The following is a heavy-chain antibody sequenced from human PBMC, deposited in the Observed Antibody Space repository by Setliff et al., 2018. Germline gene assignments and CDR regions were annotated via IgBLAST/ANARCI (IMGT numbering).Heavy chain of an antibody. V-gene: IGHV4-31*03. Sequence: PSETLSLTCTVSGGSISSGGYYWSWIRQHPGKGLEWIGYIYYSGSTSYYNPSLKSRVTISVDTSKNQFSLKLTSVTAADTAIYYCARDTSSDWAAWFDPWSQGILVTVSS. J-gene: IGHJ5*02. CDR3: ARDTSSDWAAWFDP. CDR2: IYYSGSTS. D-gene: IGHD3-22*01. CDR1: GGSISSGGYY.